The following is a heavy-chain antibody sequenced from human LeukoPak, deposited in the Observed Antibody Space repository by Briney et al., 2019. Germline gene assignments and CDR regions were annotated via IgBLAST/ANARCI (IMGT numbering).Heavy chain of an antibody. D-gene: IGHD2-21*02. CDR2: TYYRSTWYN. V-gene: IGHV6-1*01. J-gene: IGHJ4*02. Sequence: SQTLSLTCAISGDSVSSNSVTWNWIRQSPSRGLEWLGRTYYRSTWYNDYAVSVRGRITVNPDTSKNQFSPHLNSVTPEDTAVYYCAAKRLNCGGDCYLAYWGQGTLVTVSS. CDR3: AAKRLNCGGDCYLAY. CDR1: GDSVSSNSVT.